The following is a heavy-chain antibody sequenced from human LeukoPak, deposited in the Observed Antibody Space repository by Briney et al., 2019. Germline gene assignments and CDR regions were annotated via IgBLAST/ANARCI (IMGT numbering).Heavy chain of an antibody. CDR3: ARVLVDYYDSSGYVDY. CDR2: INHSGST. D-gene: IGHD3-22*01. J-gene: IGHJ4*02. CDR1: GGSFSGYY. V-gene: IGHV4-34*01. Sequence: SETLSLTCAVYGGSFSGYYWSWIRQPPGKGLEWIGEINHSGSTNYNPSLKSRVTISVDTSKNQFSLKLSSVTAADTAVYYCARVLVDYYDSSGYVDYWGQGTLVTVSS.